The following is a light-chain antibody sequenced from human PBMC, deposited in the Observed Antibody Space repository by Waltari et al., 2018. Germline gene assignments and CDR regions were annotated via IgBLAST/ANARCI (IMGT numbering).Light chain of an antibody. CDR1: QDITNY. Sequence: DIQMTQSPSSLSASIGDRVTITCQASQDITNYLNWYQQKPGKTPKLLIYEASNLETGVPSRFGGSGSGTNFTFTITGLQPEDLATYYCQQYDSLIFTFGQGTKLEIK. J-gene: IGKJ2*01. V-gene: IGKV1-33*01. CDR3: QQYDSLIFT. CDR2: EAS.